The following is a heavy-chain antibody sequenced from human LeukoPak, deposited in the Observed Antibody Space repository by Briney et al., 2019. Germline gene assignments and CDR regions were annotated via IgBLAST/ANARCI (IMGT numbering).Heavy chain of an antibody. CDR1: GYTFTSYD. V-gene: IGHV1-8*01. J-gene: IGHJ6*03. CDR3: ARGYSSGWLYYYYYMDV. D-gene: IGHD6-19*01. Sequence: ASVKVSCKASGYTFTSYDINWVRRATGQGLEWMGWMNPNSGNTGYAQKFQGRVTMTRNTSISTAYMELSSLRSEDTAVYYCARGYSSGWLYYYYYMDVWGKGTTVTISS. CDR2: MNPNSGNT.